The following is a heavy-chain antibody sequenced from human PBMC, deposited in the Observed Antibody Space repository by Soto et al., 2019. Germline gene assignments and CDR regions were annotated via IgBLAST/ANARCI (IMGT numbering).Heavy chain of an antibody. CDR3: AINADV. CDR1: GASISGHF. Sequence: QVQLQESGPGLVKPSETLSLTCTVSGASISGHFWSWIRQPPGQGLEWIAYVFNSGSTYNPSLRSRVTIPVDTSKNQLSLELRSVIAADSAIYYCAINADVWGQGTTVTVSS. J-gene: IGHJ6*02. V-gene: IGHV4-59*08. CDR2: VFNSGST.